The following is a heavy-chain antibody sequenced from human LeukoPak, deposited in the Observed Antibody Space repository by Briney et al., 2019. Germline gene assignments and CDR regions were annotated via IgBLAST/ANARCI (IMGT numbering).Heavy chain of an antibody. D-gene: IGHD3-10*01. Sequence: GESLKISCKGSGYSFTSYWIGWVRQMPGKGLEWMGIIYLSDSDTRYSPSFQGQVTISADKSISTAYLQWSSLKASDTAMYYCARTMVRGVITSSFDFWGQGTLVTVSS. V-gene: IGHV5-51*01. CDR1: GYSFTSYW. CDR3: ARTMVRGVITSSFDF. J-gene: IGHJ4*02. CDR2: IYLSDSDT.